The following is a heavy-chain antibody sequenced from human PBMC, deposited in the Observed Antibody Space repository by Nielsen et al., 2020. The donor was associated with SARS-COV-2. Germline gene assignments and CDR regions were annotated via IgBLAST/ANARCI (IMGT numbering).Heavy chain of an antibody. Sequence: SETLSLTCTVSGCTISSSSYYWGWISQRPGQGLEWIGHIYYSGSTNYNPSLKSRVTISVDTSKNKIYLKLRSVTAADTAVYYCARGDSSGWYGAWYFDLGGRGTVYNVSS. CDR1: GCTISSSSYY. CDR3: ARGDSSGWYGAWYFDL. J-gene: IGHJ2*01. D-gene: IGHD6-19*01. V-gene: IGHV4-61*05. CDR2: IYYSGST.